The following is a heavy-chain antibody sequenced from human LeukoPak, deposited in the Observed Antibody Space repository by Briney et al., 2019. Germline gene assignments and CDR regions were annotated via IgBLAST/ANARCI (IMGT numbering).Heavy chain of an antibody. D-gene: IGHD6-6*01. J-gene: IGHJ4*02. Sequence: PSQTLSLTCTVSGGSISSYYWSWIRQPPGRGLEWIGYIYYIGSTNYNPSLKSRVTISLDTSKNQFSLKLSSVTAADTAVYYCARSSIAEPARYYFDYWGQGTLVTVSS. CDR2: IYYIGST. V-gene: IGHV4-59*08. CDR1: GGSISSYY. CDR3: ARSSIAEPARYYFDY.